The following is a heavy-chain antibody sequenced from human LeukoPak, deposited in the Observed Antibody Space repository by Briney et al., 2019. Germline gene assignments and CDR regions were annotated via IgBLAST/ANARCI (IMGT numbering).Heavy chain of an antibody. J-gene: IGHJ4*02. Sequence: SETLSLTCTVSGDSISSYYWSWIRQPAGKGLQWIGRVHASGSTHYNPSLQSRVTISADMSTSQLSLTLTSVTAADTAVYYCAGVGSGWYFDDWGQGTLVTVSS. CDR1: GDSISSYY. D-gene: IGHD6-13*01. V-gene: IGHV4-4*07. CDR3: AGVGSGWYFDD. CDR2: VHASGST.